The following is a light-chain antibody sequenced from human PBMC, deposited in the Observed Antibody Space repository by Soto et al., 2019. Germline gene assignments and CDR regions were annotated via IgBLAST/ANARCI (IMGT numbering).Light chain of an antibody. CDR1: KNINWW. CDR3: LQYNVYPFT. V-gene: IGKV1-5*03. Sequence: DIQMTKSPSTLSASVGDRVTITCRASKNINWWLAWYPQRPGKAPNLLIHKASTLEAGVPSRFSGSASGTEFNLTISSLQPDDFAAYFCLQYNVYPFTFGGGTKLEIK. J-gene: IGKJ4*01. CDR2: KAS.